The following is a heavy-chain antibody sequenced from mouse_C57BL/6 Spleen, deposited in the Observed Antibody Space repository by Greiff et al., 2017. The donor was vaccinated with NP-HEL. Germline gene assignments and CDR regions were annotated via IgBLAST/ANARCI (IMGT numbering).Heavy chain of an antibody. CDR3: ARSPIYYYGSSYLFDV. CDR1: GYAFTNYL. CDR2: INPGSGGT. Sequence: QVQLKESGAELVRPGTSVKVSCKASGYAFTNYLIEWVKQRPGQGLEWIGVINPGSGGTNYNEKFKGKATLTADKSSSTAYMQLSSLTSEDSAVYFCARSPIYYYGSSYLFDVWGTGTTVTVSS. D-gene: IGHD1-1*01. J-gene: IGHJ1*03. V-gene: IGHV1-54*01.